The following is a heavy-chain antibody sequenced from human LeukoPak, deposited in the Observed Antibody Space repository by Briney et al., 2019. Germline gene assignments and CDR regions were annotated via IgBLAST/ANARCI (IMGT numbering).Heavy chain of an antibody. CDR3: ARPHDYWSGYQSAIDY. CDR1: GFTFNSFL. J-gene: IGHJ4*02. Sequence: PGGSLRLSCAASGFTFNSFLLHWVRQAPGKGLEWVAVISYDGRDKYYADSVKGRFTISRDNSKNTLYLQMNSLRAEDTAVYYCARPHDYWSGYQSAIDYWGQGTLVTVSS. D-gene: IGHD3-3*01. V-gene: IGHV3-30*04. CDR2: ISYDGRDK.